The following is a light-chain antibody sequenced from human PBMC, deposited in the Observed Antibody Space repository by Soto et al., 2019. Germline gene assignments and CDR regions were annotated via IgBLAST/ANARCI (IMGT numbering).Light chain of an antibody. J-gene: IGLJ1*01. Sequence: QSVLTQPASVSGSPGQSITISCTGTSSDVGGYNYVSWYQQHPGKAPKFMIYDVSSRPSGVSNRFSGSKSGNTASLTISGLQAEDEADYYCGSYTTSNTRQIVFGTGTKVTV. V-gene: IGLV2-14*03. CDR2: DVS. CDR1: SSDVGGYNY. CDR3: GSYTTSNTRQIV.